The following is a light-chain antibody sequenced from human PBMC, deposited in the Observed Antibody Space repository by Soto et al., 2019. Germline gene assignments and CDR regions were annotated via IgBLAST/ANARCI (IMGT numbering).Light chain of an antibody. CDR1: QTIRTW. CDR2: EAS. Sequence: DIQMTQSPSTLSAAVGDRVTITCQASQTIRTWLAWYQQRPGEAPNLLIYEASKLQTGVPSRFGSSGSGTEFDVTISSLQHDDFAPYYCQQYYTYPYTFGRGNKLEI. CDR3: QQYYTYPYT. J-gene: IGKJ2*01. V-gene: IGKV1-5*03.